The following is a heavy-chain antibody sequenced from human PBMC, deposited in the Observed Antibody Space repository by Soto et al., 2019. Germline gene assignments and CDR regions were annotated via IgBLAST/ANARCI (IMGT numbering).Heavy chain of an antibody. CDR2: INWSGGST. CDR3: ARGGSSSWAYYFDY. D-gene: IGHD6-13*01. J-gene: IGHJ4*02. Sequence: GGSLRLSCAASGFTFDDYGMSWVRQAPGKGLEWVSGINWSGGSTGYADSVTGRFTISRDNAKNSLYLQMNSLRAEDTALYYCARGGSSSWAYYFDYWGQGTLVTVSS. CDR1: GFTFDDYG. V-gene: IGHV3-20*04.